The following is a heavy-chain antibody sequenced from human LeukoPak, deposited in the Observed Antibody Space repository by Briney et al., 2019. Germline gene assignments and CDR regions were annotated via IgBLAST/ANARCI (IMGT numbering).Heavy chain of an antibody. CDR1: GYTFTGYY. V-gene: IGHV1-2*02. D-gene: IGHD6-19*01. Sequence: ASVKVSCKASGYTFTGYYMRWVRQAPGQGLEWMGWINPNSGGTNYAQKFQGRVTMTRDTSISTAYMELSRLRSDDTAVYYCARDVGIAVAGTWFDPWGQGTLVTVSS. CDR2: INPNSGGT. J-gene: IGHJ5*02. CDR3: ARDVGIAVAGTWFDP.